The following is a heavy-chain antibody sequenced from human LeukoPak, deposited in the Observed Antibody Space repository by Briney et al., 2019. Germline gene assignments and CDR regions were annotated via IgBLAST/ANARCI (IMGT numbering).Heavy chain of an antibody. CDR1: GFTFSLYT. D-gene: IGHD3-10*01. CDR2: ISYDGSDK. J-gene: IGHJ4*02. V-gene: IGHV3-30*04. CDR3: ASLHDSLWSPFDY. Sequence: GRSLRLSCAASGFTFSLYTMHWVRQAPGKGLEWVAVISYDGSDKYYADSVKGRFTISRDNAKNSLYLQMNSLRAEDTAVYYCASLHDSLWSPFDYWGQGTLVTVSS.